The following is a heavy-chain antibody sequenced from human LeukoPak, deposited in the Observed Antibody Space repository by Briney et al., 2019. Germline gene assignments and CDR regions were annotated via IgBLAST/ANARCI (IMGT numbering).Heavy chain of an antibody. V-gene: IGHV1-8*03. CDR2: INPNNGNL. CDR3: ASQQAGDY. J-gene: IGHJ4*02. CDR1: GYTFGSDD. Sequence: ASVKVSCKASGYTFGSDDINWVRQATGQGLEWMGWINPNNGNLGYAQKFQGRVTITRNTPISTAYMELSSLTSEDTAVYYCASQQAGDYWGQGTLVTVSS. D-gene: IGHD6-13*01.